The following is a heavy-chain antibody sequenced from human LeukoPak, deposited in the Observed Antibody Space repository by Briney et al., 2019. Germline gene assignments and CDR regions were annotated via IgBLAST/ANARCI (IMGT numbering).Heavy chain of an antibody. CDR2: IYTSGST. Sequence: PSETLSLTCTVSGGSISSGSCYWSWIRQPAGKGLEWIGRIYTSGSTNYNPSLKSRVTISVDTSKNQFSPKLSSVTAEYTAVYYSARQDNGYDFWSGRGDALNVGSEATMLSASS. V-gene: IGHV4-61*02. CDR1: GGSISSGSCY. CDR3: ARQDNGYDFWSGRGDALNV. J-gene: IGHJ3*01. D-gene: IGHD3-3*01.